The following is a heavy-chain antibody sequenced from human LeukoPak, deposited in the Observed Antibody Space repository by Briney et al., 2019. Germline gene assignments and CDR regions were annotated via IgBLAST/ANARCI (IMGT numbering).Heavy chain of an antibody. V-gene: IGHV3-7*03. CDR2: INQDGSEK. Sequence: GGSLRLSCAASGFNFDLYWMTWVRQAPGKGPEWVANINQDGSEKFYVDSVKGRFTISRDNAKNSLYLQMNSLRAEDTALYYCARDFRHYYDSSGYGYDYWGQGTLVTVSS. CDR1: GFNFDLYW. J-gene: IGHJ4*02. D-gene: IGHD3-22*01. CDR3: ARDFRHYYDSSGYGYDY.